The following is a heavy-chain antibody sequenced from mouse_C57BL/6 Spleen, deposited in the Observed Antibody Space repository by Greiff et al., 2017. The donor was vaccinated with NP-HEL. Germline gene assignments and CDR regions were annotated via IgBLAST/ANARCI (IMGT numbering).Heavy chain of an antibody. Sequence: EVQGVESGGGLVKPGGSLKLSCAASGFTFSSYAMSWVRQTPEKRLEWVATISDGGSYTYYPDNVKGRFTISRDNAKNNLYLQMSHLKSEDTAMYYCAREGAYDGYYFDYWGQGTTLTVSS. D-gene: IGHD2-3*01. V-gene: IGHV5-4*01. CDR3: AREGAYDGYYFDY. CDR2: ISDGGSYT. CDR1: GFTFSSYA. J-gene: IGHJ2*01.